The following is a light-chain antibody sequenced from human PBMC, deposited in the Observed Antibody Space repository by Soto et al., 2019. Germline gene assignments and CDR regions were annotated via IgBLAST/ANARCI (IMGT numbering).Light chain of an antibody. CDR3: MQRIEFPRT. Sequence: EIVMTQTPLSLPVTPGEPASISCRSSQSLLDSDDGNTYLDWYLQKPGQPPQLLIYRLSYRASGVPDRFSGSGSGTDFTLKISRVEAEDVGVYYCMQRIEFPRTFGQGTKVDIK. V-gene: IGKV2-40*01. CDR2: RLS. J-gene: IGKJ1*01. CDR1: QSLLDSDDGNTY.